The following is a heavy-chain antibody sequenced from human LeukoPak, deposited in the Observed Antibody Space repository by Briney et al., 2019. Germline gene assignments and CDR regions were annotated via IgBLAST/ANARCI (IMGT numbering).Heavy chain of an antibody. CDR2: IRAYNGYT. CDR3: ASGLVGATTGSY. V-gene: IGHV1-18*01. CDR1: GYTFTNYG. D-gene: IGHD1-26*01. J-gene: IGHJ4*02. Sequence: ASVKVSCKASGYTFTNYGVTWVRQAPGQGLEWMGWIRAYNGYTHYTQKLQGRVSMTTDTSTSTAYMELSSLRSEDTAVYYCASGLVGATTGSYWGQGTLVTVSS.